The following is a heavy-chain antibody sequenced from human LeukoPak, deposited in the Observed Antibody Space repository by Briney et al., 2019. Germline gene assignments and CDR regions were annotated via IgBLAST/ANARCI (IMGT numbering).Heavy chain of an antibody. V-gene: IGHV1-2*02. CDR2: INPNSGGT. Sequence: ASVKVSCKASGYTLTGYYMHWVRQAPGQGLEWMGWINPNSGGTNYAQKFQGRVTMTRDTSISTAYMELSRLTSDDTAVYYCARAGEQLEGWFDPWGQGTLVTVSS. CDR3: ARAGEQLEGWFDP. D-gene: IGHD1/OR15-1a*01. J-gene: IGHJ5*02. CDR1: GYTLTGYY.